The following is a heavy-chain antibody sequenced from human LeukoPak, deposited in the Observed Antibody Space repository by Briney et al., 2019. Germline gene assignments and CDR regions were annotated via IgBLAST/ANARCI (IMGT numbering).Heavy chain of an antibody. D-gene: IGHD2-8*02. J-gene: IGHJ4*02. V-gene: IGHV3-23*01. CDR1: GFTFSSYG. CDR3: ATYRQVLLPFES. CDR2: IFPSGGEI. Sequence: GGSLRLSCAASGFTFSSYGMYWVRQAPGKGLEWVSSIFPSGGEIHYADSVRGRFTISRDNSKSTLSLQMNSLRAEDTAIYYCATYRQVLLPFESWGQGTLVTVSS.